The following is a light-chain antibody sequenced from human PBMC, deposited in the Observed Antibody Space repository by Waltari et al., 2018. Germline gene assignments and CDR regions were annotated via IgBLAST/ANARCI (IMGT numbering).Light chain of an antibody. Sequence: QSALTQHASVSGSPGQSITISCTGTSSDVGSYNLVSWYQQHPGKAPKLMIYEGSKRPSGVSNRFSGSKSGNTASLTISGLQAEDEADYYCCSYAGSSFYVFGTGTKVTVL. CDR1: SSDVGSYNL. CDR2: EGS. CDR3: CSYAGSSFYV. J-gene: IGLJ1*01. V-gene: IGLV2-23*01.